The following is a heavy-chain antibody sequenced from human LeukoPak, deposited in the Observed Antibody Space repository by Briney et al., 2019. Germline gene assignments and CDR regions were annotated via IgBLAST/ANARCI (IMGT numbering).Heavy chain of an antibody. D-gene: IGHD3-3*01. J-gene: IGHJ5*02. CDR2: INHSGST. CDR1: GGSFRGYY. V-gene: IGHV4-34*01. CDR3: ARRPGRGLTIFGVVPRWGPLDP. Sequence: SETLSLTCAVYGGSFRGYYWSWLRQPPGKGLEWIGEINHSGSTNYTPPLKSRVTISVDTCKNQFSLKLSSVTAADTAVYYCARRPGRGLTIFGVVPRWGPLDPWGQGTLVTVSS.